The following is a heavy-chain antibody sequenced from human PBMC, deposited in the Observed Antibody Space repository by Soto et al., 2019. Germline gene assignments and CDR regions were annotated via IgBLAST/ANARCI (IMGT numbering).Heavy chain of an antibody. J-gene: IGHJ6*03. CDR2: ISGSGGTT. Sequence: PGGSLRLSCAASGFTFSSYAMIWVRQAPGKGLEWVSTISGSGGTTYYADSVKGRFTISRDNSKNTLDLQVNSLRAEDTALYYCARGVENFRFYYYMDVWGKGTTVTVSS. D-gene: IGHD1-7*01. V-gene: IGHV3-23*01. CDR1: GFTFSSYA. CDR3: ARGVENFRFYYYMDV.